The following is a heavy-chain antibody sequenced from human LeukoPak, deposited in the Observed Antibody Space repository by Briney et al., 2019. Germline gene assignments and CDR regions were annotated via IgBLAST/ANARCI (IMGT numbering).Heavy chain of an antibody. CDR3: ARVLVLESFDY. Sequence: SETLSLTCTVSGGSISSSSYYWGWIRQPPGKGLEWIGSIYYSGSTYYNPSLKSRVTISVDTSKNQFSLKLSSVTAADTAVYYCARVLVLESFDYWGQGTLVTVSS. CDR1: GGSISSSSYY. CDR2: IYYSGST. J-gene: IGHJ4*02. V-gene: IGHV4-39*01. D-gene: IGHD3-3*02.